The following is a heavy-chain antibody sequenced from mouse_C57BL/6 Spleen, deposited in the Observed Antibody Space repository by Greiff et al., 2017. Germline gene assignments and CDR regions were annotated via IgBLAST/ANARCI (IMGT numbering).Heavy chain of an antibody. CDR1: GYTFTSYW. CDR3: AREGTAQDSFAY. J-gene: IGHJ3*01. V-gene: IGHV1-55*01. Sequence: QVQLQQPGAELVKPGASVKMSCKASGYTFTSYWITWVKQRPGQGLEWIGDIYPGSGSTNYNEKFKSKATLTVDTSSSTAYMQLSSLTSEDSAVYYCAREGTAQDSFAYWGQGTLVTVSA. CDR2: IYPGSGST. D-gene: IGHD3-2*02.